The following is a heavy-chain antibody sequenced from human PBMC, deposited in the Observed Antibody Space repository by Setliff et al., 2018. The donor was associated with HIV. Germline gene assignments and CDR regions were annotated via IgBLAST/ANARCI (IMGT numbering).Heavy chain of an antibody. V-gene: IGHV4-34*01. CDR3: AAYSVGEGGRGH. CDR1: GQSISGYY. Sequence: SETLSLTCAVYGQSISGYYWSWIRQTPGKGLEWIGELSPSGTTRSNPSLQSRVTISLDTSNNQFSLKLTSVTAADTAMYYCAAYSVGEGGRGHWGQGVLVTVSS. CDR2: LSPSGTT. D-gene: IGHD1-26*01. J-gene: IGHJ4*02.